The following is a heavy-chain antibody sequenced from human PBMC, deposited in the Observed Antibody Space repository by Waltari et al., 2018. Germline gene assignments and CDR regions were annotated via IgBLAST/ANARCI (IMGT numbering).Heavy chain of an antibody. J-gene: IGHJ5*02. D-gene: IGHD5-12*01. CDR1: GGSISSGNW. CDR2: IYHSGST. CDR3: ARDRGLRGGYDS. V-gene: IGHV4-4*02. Sequence: QVQLQESGPGLVKPSGTLSLTCVVYGGSISSGNWWSWVRQPPGKGLEWIGEIYHSGSTNDNPSLTSRLSIALDKSKNQFSLNLSSVTAADTAVYYCARDRGLRGGYDSWGQGTLVTVSS.